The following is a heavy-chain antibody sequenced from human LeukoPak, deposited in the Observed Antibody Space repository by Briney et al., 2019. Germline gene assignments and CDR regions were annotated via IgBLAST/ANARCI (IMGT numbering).Heavy chain of an antibody. CDR2: ISYDGSNK. Sequence: GGSLRLSCAASGFTFSSYAMHWVRQAPGKGLEWVAVISYDGSNKYYADSVKGRFTISRDNSKNTLYLQMNSLRAEDTAVYYCARSPYSSSWYTGYFDYWGQGTLVTVSS. J-gene: IGHJ4*02. CDR3: ARSPYSSSWYTGYFDY. V-gene: IGHV3-30-3*01. CDR1: GFTFSSYA. D-gene: IGHD6-13*01.